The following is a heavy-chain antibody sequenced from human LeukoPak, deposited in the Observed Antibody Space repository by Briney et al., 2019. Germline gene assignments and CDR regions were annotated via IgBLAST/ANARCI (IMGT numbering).Heavy chain of an antibody. CDR3: ARSDPMVRDFDL. J-gene: IGHJ2*01. V-gene: IGHV3-13*01. CDR2: IGTAGDT. CDR1: GFTFSSYD. Sequence: GGSLRLSCAASGFTFSSYDMHWVRQATGKGLEWVSAIGTAGDTYYPGSVKGRFTISRENAKNSLYLQMNSLRAGDTAVYYCARSDPMVRDFDLWGRGTLVTVSS. D-gene: IGHD3-10*01.